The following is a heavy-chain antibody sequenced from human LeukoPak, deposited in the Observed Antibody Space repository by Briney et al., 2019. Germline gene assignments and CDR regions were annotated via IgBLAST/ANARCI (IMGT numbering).Heavy chain of an antibody. J-gene: IGHJ3*02. CDR2: ISYDGSNQ. CDR1: GCAFRVYD. D-gene: IGHD4-17*01. CDR3: AREVTETTETAFDI. V-gene: IGHV3-30-3*01. Sequence: VGSLRLSCAAPGCAFRVYDIHWVRQAPRKGLERVALISYDGSNQYYGDSVKGRFTLSRDNSKNTLNLQMNSLRAEDTAVYYCAREVTETTETAFDIWGQGTMVTVSS.